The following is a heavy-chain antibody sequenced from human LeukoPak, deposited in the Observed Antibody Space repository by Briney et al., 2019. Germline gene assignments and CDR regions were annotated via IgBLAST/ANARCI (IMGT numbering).Heavy chain of an antibody. V-gene: IGHV3-11*01. CDR1: GFTFSDYY. D-gene: IGHD5-18*01. CDR2: ISSSGSTI. J-gene: IGHJ4*02. Sequence: GGSLRLSCAASGFTFSDYYMSWLRQAPGKGLEWVSYISSSGSTIYYADSVKGRFTISRDNAKNSLYLQMNSLRAEDTAVYYCARDRELWSPHFDYWGQGTLVTVSS. CDR3: ARDRELWSPHFDY.